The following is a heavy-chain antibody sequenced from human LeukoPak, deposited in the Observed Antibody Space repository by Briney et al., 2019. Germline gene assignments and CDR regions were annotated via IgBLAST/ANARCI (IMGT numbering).Heavy chain of an antibody. CDR1: GGSFSGYY. V-gene: IGHV4-34*01. Sequence: PSETLSLTCAVYGGSFSGYYWSWIRQPPGKGLEWIGEINHSGSTNYNPSLKSRVTISVDTSKNQFSLKLSSVTAADTAVYYCARAKITRLGYCSSTSCPTAFDPWGQGTLVTVSS. CDR2: INHSGST. J-gene: IGHJ5*02. D-gene: IGHD2-2*01. CDR3: ARAKITRLGYCSSTSCPTAFDP.